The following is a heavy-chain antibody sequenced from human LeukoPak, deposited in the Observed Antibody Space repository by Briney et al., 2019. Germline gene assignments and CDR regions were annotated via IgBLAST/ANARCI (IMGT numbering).Heavy chain of an antibody. CDR2: IIPIFGTA. D-gene: IGHD2-2*01. J-gene: IGHJ4*02. CDR1: GGTFSSYA. CDR3: FVGSTQYCSSTSCRRGSIDY. V-gene: IGHV1-69*06. Sequence: SLKVSCKASGGTFSSYAISWVRQAPGQGLEWMGGIIPIFGTANYAQKFQGRVTITADKSTSTAYMELSSLRSEDTAVYYCFVGSTQYCSSTSCRRGSIDYWGQGTLVTVSS.